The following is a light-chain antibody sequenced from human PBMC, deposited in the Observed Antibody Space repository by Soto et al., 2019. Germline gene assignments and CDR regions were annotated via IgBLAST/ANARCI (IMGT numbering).Light chain of an antibody. CDR1: QSVTSN. CDR2: GAS. V-gene: IGKV3-15*01. CDR3: QQYNNWPPVT. Sequence: EIVMTQSPATLSVSPGERATLSCRASQSVTSNLACYQQKPGQAPRLLIYGASTRATGIPARFSGSGSGTEFTLTITSLQSEDFAVYYCQQYNNWPPVTFGQGTKVEIK. J-gene: IGKJ1*01.